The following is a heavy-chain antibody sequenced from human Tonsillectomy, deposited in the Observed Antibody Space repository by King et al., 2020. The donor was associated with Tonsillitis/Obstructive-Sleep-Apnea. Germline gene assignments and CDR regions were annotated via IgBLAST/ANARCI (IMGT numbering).Heavy chain of an antibody. D-gene: IGHD2-15*01. J-gene: IGHJ6*03. CDR1: GFTVSNDY. Sequence: VQLVESGGGLIQPGGSLRLSCVVSGFTVSNDYMSWVRQAPGKGLEWVSVIYGGGSTYYADSVKGRFTISRDESKNTVYLQMNSLRVEDAAVYSCASGYCSGGSCPHYYYMDVWGKGTTVTVS. V-gene: IGHV3-53*01. CDR3: ASGYCSGGSCPHYYYMDV. CDR2: IYGGGST.